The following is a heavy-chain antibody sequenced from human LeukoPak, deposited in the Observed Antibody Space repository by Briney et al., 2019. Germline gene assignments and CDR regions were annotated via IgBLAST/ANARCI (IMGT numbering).Heavy chain of an antibody. J-gene: IGHJ6*02. CDR1: GGTFSSYA. CDR2: IIPIFGTA. Sequence: ASVKVSCKASGGTFSSYAISWVRQAPGQGLEWMGGIIPIFGTANYAQKFQGRVTMTRNTSISTAYMELSSLRSEDTAVYYCARGVSFYYYGMDVWGQGTTVTVSS. V-gene: IGHV1-69*05. D-gene: IGHD6-13*01. CDR3: ARGVSFYYYGMDV.